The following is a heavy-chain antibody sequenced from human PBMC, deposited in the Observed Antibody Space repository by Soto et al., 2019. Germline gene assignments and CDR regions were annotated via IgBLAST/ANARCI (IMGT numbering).Heavy chain of an antibody. CDR2: IIPIFGTA. CDR1: GGTFSSYA. D-gene: IGHD1-26*01. J-gene: IGHJ5*02. V-gene: IGHV1-69*13. Sequence: SVKVSCKASGGTFSSYAISWVRQAPGQGLEWMGGIIPIFGTANYAQKFQGRVTITADESTSTAYMELSSLRSEDTAVYYCARFLVGASRGGWFDPWGQGTLVTVSS. CDR3: ARFLVGASRGGWFDP.